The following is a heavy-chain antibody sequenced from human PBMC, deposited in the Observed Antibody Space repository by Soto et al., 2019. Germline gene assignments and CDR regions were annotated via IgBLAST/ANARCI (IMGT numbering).Heavy chain of an antibody. CDR2: ISYDGSNK. CDR1: GFTFSSYA. V-gene: IGHV3-30-3*01. Sequence: AGGSLRLSCAASGFTFSSYAMHWVRQAPGKGLEWVAVISYDGSNKYYADSVKGRFTISRDNSKNTLYLQMNSLRAEDTAVYYCARDSVVIPFDYWGQGTLVTVSS. J-gene: IGHJ4*02. D-gene: IGHD2-15*01. CDR3: ARDSVVIPFDY.